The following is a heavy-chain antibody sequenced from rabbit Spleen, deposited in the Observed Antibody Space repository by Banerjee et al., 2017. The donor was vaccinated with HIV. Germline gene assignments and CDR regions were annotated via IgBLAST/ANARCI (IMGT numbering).Heavy chain of an antibody. CDR3: ARDTGTSFSTYGMDL. V-gene: IGHV1S40*01. D-gene: IGHD8-1*01. CDR1: GFSLSSYYY. Sequence: QSLEESGGDLVKPGASLTLTCTASGFSLSSYYYMCWVRQAPGKGLELIASIYAGSSGAPYSATWAKGLFTVSKTSSTTVTLQMPSLTAADTATFFCARDTGTSFSTYGMDLWGPGTLVTVS. J-gene: IGHJ6*01. CDR2: IYAGSSGAP.